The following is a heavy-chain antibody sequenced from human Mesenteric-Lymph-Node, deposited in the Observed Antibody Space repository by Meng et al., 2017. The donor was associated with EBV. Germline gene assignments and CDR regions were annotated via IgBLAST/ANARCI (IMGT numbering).Heavy chain of an antibody. CDR2: IYYSGST. V-gene: IGHV4-61*01. Sequence: VQVQGSGPGLVKPSGALSLTCTVTGGSVSSGSYYWSWIRQPPGKGLEWIGYIYYSGSTNYNPSLKSRVTISVDTSKNQFSLKLSSVTAADTAVYYCALIIVGATHFDYWGQGTLVTVSS. J-gene: IGHJ4*02. CDR1: GGSVSSGSYY. CDR3: ALIIVGATHFDY. D-gene: IGHD1-26*01.